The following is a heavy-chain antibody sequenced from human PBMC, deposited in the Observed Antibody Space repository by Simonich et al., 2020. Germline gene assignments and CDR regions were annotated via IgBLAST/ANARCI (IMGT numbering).Heavy chain of an antibody. CDR1: GFTFSSYA. CDR2: ISGSGGST. D-gene: IGHD1-26*01. CDR3: AKDSSLVGATDWFDP. V-gene: IGHV3-23*01. J-gene: IGHJ5*02. Sequence: EVQLLESGGGLVQPGGSLRLSCAASGFTFSSYAMSWVRQAAGKGLEWVSAISGSGGSTYYADSVKGRFTISRDNSKNTLYLQMNSLRAEDTAVYYCAKDSSLVGATDWFDPWGQGTLVTVSS.